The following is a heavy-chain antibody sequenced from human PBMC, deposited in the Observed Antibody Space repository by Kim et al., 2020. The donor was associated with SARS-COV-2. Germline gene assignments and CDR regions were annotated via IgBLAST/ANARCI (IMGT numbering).Heavy chain of an antibody. CDR3: ASILRTGIAAAGRQGVFDY. Sequence: SETLSLTCAVYGGSFSGYYWSWIRQPPGKGLEWIGEINHSGSTNYNPSLKSRVTISVDTSKNQFSLKLSSVTAADTAVYYCASILRTGIAAAGRQGVFDYWGQGTLVTVSS. V-gene: IGHV4-34*01. CDR2: INHSGST. J-gene: IGHJ4*02. CDR1: GGSFSGYY. D-gene: IGHD6-13*01.